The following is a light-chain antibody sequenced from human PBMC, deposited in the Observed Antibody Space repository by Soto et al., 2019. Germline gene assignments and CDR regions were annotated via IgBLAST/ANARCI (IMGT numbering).Light chain of an antibody. CDR2: DAS. Sequence: DIHMTHSPSTLSASVGDRLTITCRASESISSWLAWYQQKPGKAPKLLIYDASSLESGVPSRFSGSGSGTEFSLTISSLQPDDFASYYCQQYKSYPWTFGQGTKVDNK. J-gene: IGKJ1*01. CDR3: QQYKSYPWT. CDR1: ESISSW. V-gene: IGKV1-5*01.